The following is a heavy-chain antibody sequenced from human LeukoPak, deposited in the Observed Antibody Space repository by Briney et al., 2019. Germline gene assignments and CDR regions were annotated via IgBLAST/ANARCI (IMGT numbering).Heavy chain of an antibody. V-gene: IGHV3-23*01. CDR2: ISATGSTT. CDR3: AVAVVGGLDY. J-gene: IGHJ4*02. Sequence: GGSLRLSCTASGLKFSTYALSWVRQTPGKGLEWLSVISATGSTTYYADSVRGRFTISRDNSKNTLYLQMNSLRAEDTAVYYCAVAVVGGLDYWGQGTLVTVSS. CDR1: GLKFSTYA. D-gene: IGHD6-19*01.